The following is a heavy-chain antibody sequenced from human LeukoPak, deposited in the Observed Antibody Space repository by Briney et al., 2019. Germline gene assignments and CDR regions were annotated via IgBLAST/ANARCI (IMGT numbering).Heavy chain of an antibody. CDR3: ARGASGVYTVTTSWFDP. V-gene: IGHV1-2*02. Sequence: GASVKVSCKASGYTFTGYYMHWVRQAPGQGLEWMGWINPNSGGTNYAQRFQGRVTMTRDTFISTAYMELSRLRSDDTAVYYCARGASGVYTVTTSWFDPWGQGTLVTVSS. J-gene: IGHJ5*02. CDR1: GYTFTGYY. D-gene: IGHD4-17*01. CDR2: INPNSGGT.